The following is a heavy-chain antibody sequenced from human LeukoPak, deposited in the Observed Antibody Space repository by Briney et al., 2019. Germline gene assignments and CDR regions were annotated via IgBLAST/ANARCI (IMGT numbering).Heavy chain of an antibody. CDR1: GGTFSSYA. V-gene: IGHV1-69*05. Sequence: SVKVSCKASGGTFSSYAISWVRQAPGQGLEWMGRIIPIFGTANYAQKFQGRVTITTDESTSTAYMELSSLRSEDTAVYYCVRPADYGDYWFDYWGQGTLVTVSS. D-gene: IGHD4-17*01. CDR2: IIPIFGTA. J-gene: IGHJ4*02. CDR3: VRPADYGDYWFDY.